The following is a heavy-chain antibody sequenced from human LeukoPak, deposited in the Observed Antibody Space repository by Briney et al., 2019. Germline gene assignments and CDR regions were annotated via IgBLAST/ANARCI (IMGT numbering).Heavy chain of an antibody. CDR1: GGSISSSSYY. CDR3: ARADGDSSGYSYYFDY. J-gene: IGHJ4*02. Sequence: SETLSLTCTVSGGSISSSSYYWGWIRQPPGKGLEWIGSIYYSGSTYYNPSLKSRVTISVDTSKNQFCLKLSSVTAADTAVYYCARADGDSSGYSYYFDYWGQGTLVTVSS. CDR2: IYYSGST. D-gene: IGHD3-22*01. V-gene: IGHV4-39*07.